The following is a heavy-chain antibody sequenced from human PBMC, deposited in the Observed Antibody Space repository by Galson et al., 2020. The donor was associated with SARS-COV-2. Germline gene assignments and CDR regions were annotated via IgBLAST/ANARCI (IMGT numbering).Heavy chain of an antibody. J-gene: IGHJ4*02. Sequence: GASLRLSSAACGFTYSSYGMHCVRQAPGKGLEWVAVIWYDGSNKYYADPVKGRFTISRDNSKNTLYLQMNSLRAEDTAVYYCAREGGVGATTGIDYWGQGTLVTVSS. CDR2: IWYDGSNK. V-gene: IGHV3-33*01. D-gene: IGHD1-26*01. CDR1: GFTYSSYG. CDR3: AREGGVGATTGIDY.